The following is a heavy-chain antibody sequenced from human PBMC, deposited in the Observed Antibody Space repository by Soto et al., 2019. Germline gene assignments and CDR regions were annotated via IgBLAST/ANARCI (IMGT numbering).Heavy chain of an antibody. Sequence: EVQLVESGGGLVQPGGSLRLSCAASGFTFSAYDMHWVRQPTGKGLEWVSAIGTQHDTYYPDSVKGRFTISRENAKNSLYLQMNSLRTGETALYYCARQASYWHGGGGWFDPWGQGTLVTVSS. CDR3: ARQASYWHGGGGWFDP. CDR2: IGTQHDT. V-gene: IGHV3-13*01. D-gene: IGHD2-8*02. J-gene: IGHJ5*02. CDR1: GFTFSAYD.